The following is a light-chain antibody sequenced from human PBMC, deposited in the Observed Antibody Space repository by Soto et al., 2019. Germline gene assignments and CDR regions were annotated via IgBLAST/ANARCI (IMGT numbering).Light chain of an antibody. CDR1: QSVSRH. Sequence: EIVLTQSPATLSLSPGDRATLSCRASQSVSRHLAWYQQKPGQAPRLLMYDASHRATGIPDRFSGSGSGTDFTLTISSLEPEYFAVYYCQQRSNWPPLTFGGGTKVEI. CDR3: QQRSNWPPLT. J-gene: IGKJ4*01. CDR2: DAS. V-gene: IGKV3-11*01.